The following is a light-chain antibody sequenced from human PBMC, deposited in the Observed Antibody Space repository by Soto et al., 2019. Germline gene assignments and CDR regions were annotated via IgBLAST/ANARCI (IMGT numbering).Light chain of an antibody. CDR1: QSVSSSY. CDR2: GAS. CDR3: QQYGSSPAWT. J-gene: IGKJ1*01. V-gene: IGKV3-20*01. Sequence: DIVLTQSPGTLSLSPGERATLSCRASQSVSSSYLAWYQQKPGQAPRLLIYGASSRATGIPDRFSGSGSGTDFTLTISRLEPEDFAMYYCQQYGSSPAWTFGQGPKV.